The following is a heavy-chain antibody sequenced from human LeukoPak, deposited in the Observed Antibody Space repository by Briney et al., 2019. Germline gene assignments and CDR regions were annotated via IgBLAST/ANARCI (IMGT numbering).Heavy chain of an antibody. V-gene: IGHV3-9*01. CDR3: GKERYGSSSVVDY. Sequence: PGRSLRLSCAGSGFIFNNYAMHWVRQPPGKGLEWVSGISWNSGTIDYADSVKGRFTISRDNSKNTVYLQMNSLRVEDTAVYHCGKERYGSSSVVDYWGHGTLVTVSS. J-gene: IGHJ4*01. CDR2: ISWNSGTI. D-gene: IGHD6-6*01. CDR1: GFIFNNYA.